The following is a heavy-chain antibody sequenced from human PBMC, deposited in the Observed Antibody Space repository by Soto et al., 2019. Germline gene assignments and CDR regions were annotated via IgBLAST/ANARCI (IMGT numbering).Heavy chain of an antibody. CDR1: EGSCVDYD. CDR2: INHSGST. J-gene: IGHJ6*02. Sequence: SETLCLRYAVDEGSCVDYDGSWIRRPPGKGLEWIGEINHSGSTNYNPSLKSRVTISVDTSKNQFSLKLSSVTAADTAVYYCAMVHSGMDVWGQGTTVPVSS. D-gene: IGHD3-10*01. CDR3: AMVHSGMDV. V-gene: IGHV4-34*01.